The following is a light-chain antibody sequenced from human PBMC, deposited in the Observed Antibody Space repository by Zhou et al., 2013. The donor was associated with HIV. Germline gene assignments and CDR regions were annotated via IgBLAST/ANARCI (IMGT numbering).Light chain of an antibody. CDR2: DAS. J-gene: IGKJ5*01. Sequence: EIVLTQSPATLSLSPGERATLSCRASQNIRSYLAWYQQKPGQAPRLLIFDASHRATGIPARFSGSGSGTDFTLTISSLEPEDFAVYYCQQRGNWPPITFGQGTRLDIK. V-gene: IGKV3-11*01. CDR1: QNIRSY. CDR3: QQRGNWPPIT.